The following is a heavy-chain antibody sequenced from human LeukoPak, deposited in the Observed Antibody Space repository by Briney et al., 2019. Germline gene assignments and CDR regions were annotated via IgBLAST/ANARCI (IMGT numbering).Heavy chain of an antibody. D-gene: IGHD1-26*01. V-gene: IGHV4-61*01. CDR3: AREYSGSYSRFDY. J-gene: IGHJ4*02. Sequence: PSETLSLTCTVSGGSISGSSYYWGWIRQPPGKGPEWIGYIYHSGSTNYNPSLKSRVTISVDPSKNQFSLKLRDVTAADTAVYYCAREYSGSYSRFDYWGQGTLVTVSS. CDR1: GGSISGSSYY. CDR2: IYHSGST.